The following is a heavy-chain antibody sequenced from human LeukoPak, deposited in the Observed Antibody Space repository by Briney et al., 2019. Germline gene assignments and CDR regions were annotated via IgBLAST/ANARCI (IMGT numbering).Heavy chain of an antibody. V-gene: IGHV4-59*01. J-gene: IGHJ4*02. CDR3: ASRSSIWSGYQDTLYYFDS. Sequence: PPETLSLTCTVSGDSFSSYYWSWIRQPPGKRLEWIGHIYYSGSTNYNPSLKSRVTISVDTSKNQFSLKLSSVTAADTAVYYCASRSSIWSGYQDTLYYFDSWGQGTLVSVPP. CDR2: IYYSGST. CDR1: GDSFSSYY. D-gene: IGHD3-3*01.